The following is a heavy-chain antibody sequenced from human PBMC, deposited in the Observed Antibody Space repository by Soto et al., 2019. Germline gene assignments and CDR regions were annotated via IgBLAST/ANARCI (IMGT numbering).Heavy chain of an antibody. Sequence: QVQLVQSGAEVKKPGSSVKVSCKASGGTFSSYAISWVRQAPGQGLEWMGGIIPIFGTANYAQKFQGRVTITADESTSTAYMELSSLRSENTAVYYCASFSSITIFGVEPWGHDGMDVWGQGTTVTVSS. CDR3: ASFSSITIFGVEPWGHDGMDV. CDR1: GGTFSSYA. CDR2: IIPIFGTA. J-gene: IGHJ6*02. V-gene: IGHV1-69*01. D-gene: IGHD3-3*01.